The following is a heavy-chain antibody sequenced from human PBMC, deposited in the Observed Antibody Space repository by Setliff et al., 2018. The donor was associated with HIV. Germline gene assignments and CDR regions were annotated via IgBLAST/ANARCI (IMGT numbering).Heavy chain of an antibody. D-gene: IGHD6-13*01. CDR1: GYTFNGYG. J-gene: IGHJ6*02. Sequence: ASVKVSCKASGYTFNGYGMHWVRQAPGERFEWMGWINGDNGDTKDSEKFQGRVTITRDTSANIVYMEVSSLRSEDTAIYYCARGGPLGSWLNFYYYGMDVWGQGTTVTVS. V-gene: IGHV1-3*01. CDR2: INGDNGDT. CDR3: ARGGPLGSWLNFYYYGMDV.